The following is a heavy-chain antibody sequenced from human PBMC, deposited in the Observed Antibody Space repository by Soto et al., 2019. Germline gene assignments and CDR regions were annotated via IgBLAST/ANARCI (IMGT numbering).Heavy chain of an antibody. J-gene: IGHJ5*02. Sequence: EVQLVESGGGLVQPGGSLRLSCAASGFTFSSYSMNWVRQAPGKGLEWVSYISSSSSTIYYADSVKGRFTISRDNAKNSLYLQMNRLRAEDTAVYYCARDNYGSGYNWFDPWGQGTLVTVSS. CDR1: GFTFSSYS. CDR2: ISSSSSTI. V-gene: IGHV3-48*01. D-gene: IGHD3-10*01. CDR3: ARDNYGSGYNWFDP.